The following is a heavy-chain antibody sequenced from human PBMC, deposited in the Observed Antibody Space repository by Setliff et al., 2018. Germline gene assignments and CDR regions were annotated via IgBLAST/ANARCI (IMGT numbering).Heavy chain of an antibody. V-gene: IGHV1-2*04. J-gene: IGHJ6*02. D-gene: IGHD2-2*01. CDR2: INPNSGGT. CDR1: GYTFTGYY. CDR3: ARGNVVVPAATQDYYYYGMDV. Sequence: ASVKVSCKASGYTFTGYYMHWVRQAPGQGLEWMGWINPNSGGTNYAQKFQGWVTMTRDTCISTAYMELSRLRSDDTAVYYCARGNVVVPAATQDYYYYGMDVWGQGTTVTVSS.